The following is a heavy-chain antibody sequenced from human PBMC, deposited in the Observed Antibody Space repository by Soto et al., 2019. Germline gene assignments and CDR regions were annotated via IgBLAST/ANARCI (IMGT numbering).Heavy chain of an antibody. V-gene: IGHV4-34*02. Sequence: QVQLQQWGAGLLKASETLSLTCVVSGGSFSGYFWTWIRQSPGRGLEWIGEISHSGSRNYNPAFQSRVIISVDSSKNHVCLKLSSVTAADAATYFCARGLAYDRPITVADPFDSRGQGTLVTVSS. CDR3: ARGLAYDRPITVADPFDS. D-gene: IGHD6-19*01. CDR1: GGSFSGYF. J-gene: IGHJ4*02. CDR2: ISHSGSR.